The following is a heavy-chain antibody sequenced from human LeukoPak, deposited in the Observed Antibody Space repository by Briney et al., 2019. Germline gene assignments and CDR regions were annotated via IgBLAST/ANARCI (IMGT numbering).Heavy chain of an antibody. D-gene: IGHD3-22*01. CDR1: GGSVSSGSYY. V-gene: IGHV4-61*01. Sequence: SETLSLTCTVSGGSVSSGSYYWSWIRQPPGKGLEWIGYIYSSGSTNYNPSLKSRVTISVDTSKNQFSLKLSSVAAADTAVYYCAGRSYDSSGYYRRGFDYWGQGTLVTVSS. CDR3: AGRSYDSSGYYRRGFDY. J-gene: IGHJ4*02. CDR2: IYSSGST.